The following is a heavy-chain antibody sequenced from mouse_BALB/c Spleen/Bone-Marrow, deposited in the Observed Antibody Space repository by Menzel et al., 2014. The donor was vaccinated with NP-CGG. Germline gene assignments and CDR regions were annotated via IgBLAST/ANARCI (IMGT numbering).Heavy chain of an antibody. V-gene: IGHV1-7*01. CDR2: INPSTGYT. Sequence: QVQLQQSGAELAKPGASVKMSCKASGYTFTSYWMHWVKQRPGQGLEWIGYINPSTGYTGYNQKFKDKATLTADKSSSTAYMQLSSLTSEDSAVYYCARGNYEAMDYWGQGTSVTVSS. CDR1: GYTFTSYW. CDR3: ARGNYEAMDY. J-gene: IGHJ4*01. D-gene: IGHD2-1*01.